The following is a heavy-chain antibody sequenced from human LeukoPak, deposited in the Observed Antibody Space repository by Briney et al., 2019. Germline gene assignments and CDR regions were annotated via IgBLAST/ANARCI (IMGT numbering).Heavy chain of an antibody. CDR2: IKSKSDGGTT. CDR3: TLRSGYYRGGFDY. CDR1: GFTFSDAW. Sequence: GGSLRLSCVVSGFTFSDAWMTWVRQAPGKGLEWVGRIKSKSDGGTTDYGAPVKGRFTISRDDSKNTLDLQMNSLTIEDTAVYFCTLRSGYYRGGFDYWGQGTLVTASS. D-gene: IGHD3-3*01. J-gene: IGHJ4*02. V-gene: IGHV3-15*01.